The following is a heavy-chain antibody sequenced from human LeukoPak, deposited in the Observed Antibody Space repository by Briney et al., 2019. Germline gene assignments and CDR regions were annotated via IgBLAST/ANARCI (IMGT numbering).Heavy chain of an antibody. CDR1: AYSITNDNY. J-gene: IGHJ5*02. Sequence: SSETLSLTCTVSAYSITNDNYWIWIRQSPGTGPEWIGSIYHTGTAYYNPSHKSRVAISVDTSKNQFSLKLNSVTATDTAVYYCAKEVARRTGGFDPWGQGTLVTVSS. V-gene: IGHV4-38-2*02. CDR2: IYHTGTA. CDR3: AKEVARRTGGFDP. D-gene: IGHD3/OR15-3a*01.